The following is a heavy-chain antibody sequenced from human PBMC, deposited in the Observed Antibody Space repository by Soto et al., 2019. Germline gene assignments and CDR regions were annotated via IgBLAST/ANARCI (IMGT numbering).Heavy chain of an antibody. J-gene: IGHJ4*02. Sequence: EVQLLESGGGLVQPGGSLRLSCAASGFTFSSYAMRWVRQAPVKGLEWVSAISGSGGSTYYADSVKGRFTISRDNSKNTLYLQMNSLRAEDTTVYYCARRGSGSYYDYWGQGTWSPSPQ. CDR1: GFTFSSYA. CDR3: ARRGSGSYYDY. CDR2: ISGSGGST. V-gene: IGHV3-23*01. D-gene: IGHD1-26*01.